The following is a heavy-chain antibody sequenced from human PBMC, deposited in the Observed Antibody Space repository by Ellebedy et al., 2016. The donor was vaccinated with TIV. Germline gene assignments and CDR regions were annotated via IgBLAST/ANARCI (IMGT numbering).Heavy chain of an antibody. Sequence: ASVKVSCKASGYTFTSYGISWVRQAPGQGLEWMGWISAYNGDTNYAQKFQGRVTMTTDTFKTTAYMELRSLTSDDTAVYYCARGFYEKFDPWGQGTLVTVSS. CDR2: ISAYNGDT. D-gene: IGHD2/OR15-2a*01. V-gene: IGHV1-18*01. CDR3: ARGFYEKFDP. CDR1: GYTFTSYG. J-gene: IGHJ5*02.